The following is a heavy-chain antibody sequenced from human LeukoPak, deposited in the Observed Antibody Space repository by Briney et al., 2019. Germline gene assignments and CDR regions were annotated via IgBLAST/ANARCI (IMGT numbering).Heavy chain of an antibody. CDR2: ISAYNGNT. D-gene: IGHD2-2*01. V-gene: IGHV1-18*01. J-gene: IGHJ4*02. CDR3: ARVGAYCSSSSCFDY. Sequence: ASVKVSCKTSGYTFTSYGISWVRQAPGQGLEWMGWISAYNGNTDYAQNLQDRVTMAIDTSTSTAYMELRSLRSDDTAVYYCARVGAYCSSSSCFDYWDQGTLVTVSS. CDR1: GYTFTSYG.